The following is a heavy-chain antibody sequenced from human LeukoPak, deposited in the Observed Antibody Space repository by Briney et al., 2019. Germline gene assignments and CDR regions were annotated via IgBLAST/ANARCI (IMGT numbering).Heavy chain of an antibody. Sequence: GASVKVSCKASGGTFSSYAISWVRQAPGQGLEWMGGIIPIFGTANYAQKFQGRVTITADESTSTAYMELSSLRSEDTAVYYCAKSSGWYPNYFDYWGQGTLVTVSS. CDR3: AKSSGWYPNYFDY. V-gene: IGHV1-69*13. CDR2: IIPIFGTA. D-gene: IGHD6-19*01. J-gene: IGHJ4*02. CDR1: GGTFSSYA.